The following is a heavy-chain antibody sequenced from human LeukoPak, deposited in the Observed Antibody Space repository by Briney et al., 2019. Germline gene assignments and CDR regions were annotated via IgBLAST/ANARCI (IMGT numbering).Heavy chain of an antibody. CDR2: IYYSGST. J-gene: IGHJ4*02. V-gene: IGHV4-30-4*08. CDR3: ARGTYYYDSSGYYGFDY. CDR1: GGSISSGDYH. Sequence: SQTLSLTCTVSGGSISSGDYHWSWIRQPPGKSLEWIGYIYYSGSTYYNPSLKSRVTISVDTSKNQLSLKLSSVTAADTAVYYCARGTYYYDSSGYYGFDYWGQGTLVTVSS. D-gene: IGHD3-22*01.